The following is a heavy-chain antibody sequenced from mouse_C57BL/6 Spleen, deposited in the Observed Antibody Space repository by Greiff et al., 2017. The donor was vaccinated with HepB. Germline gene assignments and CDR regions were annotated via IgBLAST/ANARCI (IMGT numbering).Heavy chain of an antibody. CDR3: ARDLDFGYFDV. J-gene: IGHJ1*03. V-gene: IGHV5-4*01. CDR2: ISDGGSYT. Sequence: EVKVEESGGGLVKPGGSLKLSCAASGFTFSSYAMSWVRQTPEKRLEWVATISDGGSYTYYPDNVKGRFTISRDNAKNNLYLQMSHLKSEDTAMYYCARDLDFGYFDVWGTGTTVTVSS. CDR1: GFTFSSYA.